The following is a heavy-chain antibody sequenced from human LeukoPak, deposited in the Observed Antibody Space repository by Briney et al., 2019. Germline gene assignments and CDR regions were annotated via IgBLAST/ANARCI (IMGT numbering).Heavy chain of an antibody. V-gene: IGHV4-34*01. D-gene: IGHD3-22*01. J-gene: IGHJ4*02. CDR2: INHSGST. CDR3: ARRLITMIVVVIAVPYFDY. Sequence: SETLSLACAVYGGPFSGYYWSWIRQPPGKGLEWIGEINHSGSTNYNPSLKSRVTISVDTSKNQFSLKLSSVTAADTAVYYCARRLITMIVVVIAVPYFDYWGQGTLVTVSS. CDR1: GGPFSGYY.